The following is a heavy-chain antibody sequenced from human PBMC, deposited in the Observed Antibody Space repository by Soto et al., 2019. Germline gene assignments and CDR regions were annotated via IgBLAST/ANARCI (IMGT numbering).Heavy chain of an antibody. D-gene: IGHD6-19*01. V-gene: IGHV1-69*13. Sequence: GASVKVFCKASGGTFSNYSISWVRQAPGQGLEWMGGIILPFGTANYAQKFQGRVTITADESMTTAYMELSSLRSEDTAVYYCARDGRRGEGSSGWYLTPPDEYYYYCYGMDVWGQGTTVTVSS. J-gene: IGHJ6*02. CDR1: GGTFSNYS. CDR3: ARDGRRGEGSSGWYLTPPDEYYYYCYGMDV. CDR2: IILPFGTA.